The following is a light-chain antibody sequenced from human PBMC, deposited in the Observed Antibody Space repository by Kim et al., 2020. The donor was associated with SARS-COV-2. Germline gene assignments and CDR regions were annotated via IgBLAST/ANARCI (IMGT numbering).Light chain of an antibody. CDR2: QDS. CDR1: KLGDKY. V-gene: IGLV3-1*01. CDR3: QAWDSSHNYV. J-gene: IGLJ1*01. Sequence: SYELTQPPSVSVSPGQTASITCSGDKLGDKYACWYQQKPGQSPVLVIYQDSKRPSGIPERFSGSNSGNTATLTISGTQAMDEADYYCQAWDSSHNYVFVT.